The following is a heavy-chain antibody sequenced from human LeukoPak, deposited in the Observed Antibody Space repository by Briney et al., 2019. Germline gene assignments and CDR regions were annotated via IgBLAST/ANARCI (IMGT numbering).Heavy chain of an antibody. CDR3: ARVRKGFAELSSYYYMDV. CDR2: IYYSGST. J-gene: IGHJ6*03. CDR1: GGSISSSSYY. Sequence: TSETLSLTCTVSGGSISSSSYYWGWIRQPPGKGLEWIGSIYYSGSTYYNPSLKSRVTISLDTSTNQFSLKLGSVTAADTAVYYCARVRKGFAELSSYYYMDVWGKGTTVTVSS. V-gene: IGHV4-39*07. D-gene: IGHD3-10*01.